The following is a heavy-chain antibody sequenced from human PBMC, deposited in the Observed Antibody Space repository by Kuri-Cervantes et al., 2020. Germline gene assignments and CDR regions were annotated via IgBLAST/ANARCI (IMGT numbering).Heavy chain of an antibody. CDR2: ISSSSSYI. V-gene: IGHV3-21*01. CDR1: GFTFRSYS. CDR3: AKENPYQLLYGLGWLHPPPNYYYYGMDV. D-gene: IGHD2-2*02. Sequence: GESLKISCAASGFTFRSYSMNWVRQAPGKGLEWVSSISSSSSYIYYADSVKGRFTISRDNAKNSLYLQMNSLRAEDTAVYYCAKENPYQLLYGLGWLHPPPNYYYYGMDVWGQGTTVTVSS. J-gene: IGHJ6*02.